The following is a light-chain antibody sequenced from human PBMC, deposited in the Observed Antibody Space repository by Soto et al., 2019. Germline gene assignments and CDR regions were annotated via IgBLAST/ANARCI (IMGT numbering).Light chain of an antibody. J-gene: IGLJ3*02. V-gene: IGLV1-40*01. CDR1: SSNIGAGYG. CDR2: DNT. Sequence: QSVLTQPPSVSGAPGQRVTISCTGSSSNIGAGYGVHWYQQLPGTVPKLLIYDNTNRASGVPDRFSGSKSATSASLAITGLQAEDEADYYCQSYASSLSARVFGGGTKLTVL. CDR3: QSYASSLSARV.